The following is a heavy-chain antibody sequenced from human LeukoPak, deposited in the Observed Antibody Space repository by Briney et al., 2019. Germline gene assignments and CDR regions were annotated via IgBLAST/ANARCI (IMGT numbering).Heavy chain of an antibody. CDR1: GGSISSYY. CDR2: IYYSGST. CDR3: ARDYGGNFDY. Sequence: SETLSLTCTVSGGSISSYYWSWIRQPPGKGLEWIGNIYYSGSTNYNPSLKSRVTISVDTSRNQFSLKLSSVTAADTAVYYCARDYGGNFDYWGQGTLVTVSS. J-gene: IGHJ4*02. D-gene: IGHD4-23*01. V-gene: IGHV4-59*01.